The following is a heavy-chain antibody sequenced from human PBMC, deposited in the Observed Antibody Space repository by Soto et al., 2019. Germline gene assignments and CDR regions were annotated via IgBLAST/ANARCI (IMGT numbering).Heavy chain of an antibody. V-gene: IGHV4-61*01. CDR3: ARPNSGYVAFDL. CDR2: IYDRGST. Sequence: SETLSLTCGVSGASMSIYAINTYYRSWIRQPPGKGLEWIGYIYDRGSTNYNPSLKSRVSISVDTSKNQFSLKLTSVTAADTAVYYCARPNSGYVAFDLWGQATMVTVSS. CDR1: GASMSIYAINTYY. D-gene: IGHD5-12*01. J-gene: IGHJ3*01.